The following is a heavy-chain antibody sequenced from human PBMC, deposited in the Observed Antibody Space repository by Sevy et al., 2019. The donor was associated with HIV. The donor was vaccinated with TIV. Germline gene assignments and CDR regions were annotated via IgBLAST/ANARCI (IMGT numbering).Heavy chain of an antibody. CDR2: FNSDGRLS. D-gene: IGHD6-19*01. Sequence: GESLKISCAASGFPSGSFYMHWVRQTPKKGLVWVSNFNSDGRLSNYADSVKGRFIVSRDKAKNTQHLQMTSLGAEDTAVYYCAIGSAGTAQHWGQGILVTVSS. CDR3: AIGSAGTAQH. V-gene: IGHV3-74*01. CDR1: GFPSGSFY. J-gene: IGHJ4*02.